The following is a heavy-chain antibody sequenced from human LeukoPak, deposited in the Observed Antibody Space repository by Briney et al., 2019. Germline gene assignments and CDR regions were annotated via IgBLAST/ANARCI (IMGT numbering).Heavy chain of an antibody. CDR2: IYYSGST. D-gene: IGHD5-18*01. CDR3: ARCGYSYVFD. V-gene: IGHV4-59*01. J-gene: IGHJ4*02. CDR1: GGSISSYY. Sequence: PSETLSLTCTVSGGSISSYYWSWIRQPPGKGLEWIGYIYYSGSTNYNPSLKSRVTISVDTSKNQFSLKLSSVTAADTAVYYCARCGYSYVFDGGQGTLVTVSS.